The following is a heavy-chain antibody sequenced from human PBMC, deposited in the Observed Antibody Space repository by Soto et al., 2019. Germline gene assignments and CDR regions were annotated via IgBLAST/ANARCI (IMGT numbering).Heavy chain of an antibody. J-gene: IGHJ4*02. Sequence: EVQLLESGGGLVQPGGSLRLSGAASGFSFDTYVMSWVRQAPGKGLEWVSRISGGADTIYYAESVKGRFTISRDNSKNTLYLQMNSLRAEDTGVYYCANTGGGLIDYWGQGSLVTVSS. CDR1: GFSFDTYV. D-gene: IGHD1-1*01. CDR3: ANTGGGLIDY. V-gene: IGHV3-23*01. CDR2: ISGGADTI.